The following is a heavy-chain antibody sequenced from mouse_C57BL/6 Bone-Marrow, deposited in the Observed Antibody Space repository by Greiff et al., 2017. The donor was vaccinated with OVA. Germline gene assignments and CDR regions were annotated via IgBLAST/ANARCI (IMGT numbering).Heavy chain of an antibody. V-gene: IGHV14-3*01. CDR2: IDPANGNT. CDR1: GFNIKNTY. D-gene: IGHD2-5*01. Sequence: EVQLQQSVAELVRPGASVKLSCTASGFNIKNTYMHWVKQRPEQGLEWIGRIDPANGNTKYAPKFQGKATITADTSSNTAYLQLSSLTSEDTAIYYCASSAYYSNPWFAYWGQGTLVTVSA. CDR3: ASSAYYSNPWFAY. J-gene: IGHJ3*01.